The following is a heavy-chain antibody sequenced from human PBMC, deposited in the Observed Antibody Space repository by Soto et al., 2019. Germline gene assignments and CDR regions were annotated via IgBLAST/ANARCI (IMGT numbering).Heavy chain of an antibody. J-gene: IGHJ4*02. CDR2: IYLDDDK. CDR1: GFALTTSGVG. Sequence: ITLKESGPPLVKPTQTLTLTCTFSGFALTTSGVGVGWIRQTPGKALAWLALIYLDDDKGYSPSLKSRLTITKDTSKNQVVLTVTNMDPVDTATYYCAHRLTRYTWNYGLFDDWGQGTLVTVSS. CDR3: AHRLTRYTWNYGLFDD. D-gene: IGHD1-7*01. V-gene: IGHV2-5*02.